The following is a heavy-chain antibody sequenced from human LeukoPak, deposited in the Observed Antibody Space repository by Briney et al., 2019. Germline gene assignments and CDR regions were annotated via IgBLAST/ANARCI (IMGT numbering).Heavy chain of an antibody. Sequence: SVKVSCKASGGTFSSYAISWVRQAPGQGLEWMGRIIPILGIANYAQKFQGRVTITADKSTSTAYMELSSLRSEDTAVYYCATLGSPYGGWSVFDYWGQGTLVTVSS. CDR3: ATLGSPYGGWSVFDY. V-gene: IGHV1-69*04. J-gene: IGHJ4*02. CDR1: GGTFSSYA. CDR2: IIPILGIA. D-gene: IGHD6-19*01.